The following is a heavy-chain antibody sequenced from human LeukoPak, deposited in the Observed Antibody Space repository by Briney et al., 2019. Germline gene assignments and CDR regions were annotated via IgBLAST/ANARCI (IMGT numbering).Heavy chain of an antibody. CDR1: GYTFTSYY. CDR2: INPSGGST. CDR3: AREYVLRFLEWPPSDYYGMDV. Sequence: ASVKVSCKASGYTFTSYYMHWVRQAPGQGLEWMGIINPSGGSTSYAQKFQGRVTMTRNTSTSTVYMELSSLRSEDTAVYYCAREYVLRFLEWPPSDYYGMDVWGQGTTVTVSS. D-gene: IGHD3-3*01. V-gene: IGHV1-46*01. J-gene: IGHJ6*02.